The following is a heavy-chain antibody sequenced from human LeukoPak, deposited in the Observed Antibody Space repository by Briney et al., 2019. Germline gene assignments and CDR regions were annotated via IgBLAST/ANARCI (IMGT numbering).Heavy chain of an antibody. CDR2: INSGGSST. J-gene: IGHJ4*02. V-gene: IGHV3-74*01. CDR1: GFTFSSCW. D-gene: IGHD6-19*01. Sequence: PGGSLRLSCTASGFTFSSCWMLWVRQAPGKGLVWVSHINSGGSSTSYADSVKGRFTISRDNAKNTLYLQMNSLRAEDTAVYYCARDRYSGAWYEEWGQGTLVTVSS. CDR3: ARDRYSGAWYEE.